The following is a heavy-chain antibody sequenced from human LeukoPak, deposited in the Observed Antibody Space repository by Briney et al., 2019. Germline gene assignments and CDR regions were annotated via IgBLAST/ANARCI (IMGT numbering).Heavy chain of an antibody. J-gene: IGHJ5*02. Sequence: GGSLRLSCSASGFTFNKYAMHWVRQAPGKGLEYVSAITNNGGSTFYADSVKGRFTISRDNSRNTLYLQMSSLRAEDTAVYYCARLGYSYGYLNWFDPWGQGTLVTVSS. V-gene: IGHV3-64D*09. D-gene: IGHD5-18*01. CDR3: ARLGYSYGYLNWFDP. CDR1: GFTFNKYA. CDR2: ITNNGGST.